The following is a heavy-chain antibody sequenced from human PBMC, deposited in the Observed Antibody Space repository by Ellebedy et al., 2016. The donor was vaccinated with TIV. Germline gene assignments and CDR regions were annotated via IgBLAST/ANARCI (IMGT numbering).Heavy chain of an antibody. CDR2: IKSKTDGGTT. V-gene: IGHV3-15*01. CDR1: GFSFTNAW. Sequence: GESLKISXAASGFSFTNAWMSWVRQAPGKGLEWLGRIKSKTDGGTTDYAAPVHGRFTISRDDSKNTLYLQMNSLKTEDTGVYLCTSAYHHYVWGTYRYTSDYWGQGTLVTVSS. D-gene: IGHD3-16*02. J-gene: IGHJ4*02. CDR3: TSAYHHYVWGTYRYTSDY.